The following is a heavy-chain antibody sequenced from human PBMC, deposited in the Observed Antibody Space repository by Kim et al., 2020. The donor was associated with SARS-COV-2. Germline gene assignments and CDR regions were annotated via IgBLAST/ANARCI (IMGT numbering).Heavy chain of an antibody. V-gene: IGHV4-61*07. CDR3: ARLTGGFDAFDI. D-gene: IGHD3-10*01. J-gene: IGHJ3*02. Sequence: NYNPSLKSRVTIAVNTSKNQFSLKLGSVTAADTAVYYCARLTGGFDAFDIWGQGTMVTVSS.